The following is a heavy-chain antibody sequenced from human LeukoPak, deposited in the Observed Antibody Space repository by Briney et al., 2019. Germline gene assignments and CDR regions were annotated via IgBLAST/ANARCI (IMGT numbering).Heavy chain of an antibody. Sequence: ASVKVSCKASGYTFTGYYMHWVRQAPGQGLEWMGWINPNSGGTNYAQKFQGRVTMTRDTSISTAYMKLSRLRSDDTAVYYCARIAVAGTGGIYYFDYWGQGTLVTVSS. J-gene: IGHJ4*02. CDR3: ARIAVAGTGGIYYFDY. V-gene: IGHV1-2*02. CDR1: GYTFTGYY. CDR2: INPNSGGT. D-gene: IGHD6-19*01.